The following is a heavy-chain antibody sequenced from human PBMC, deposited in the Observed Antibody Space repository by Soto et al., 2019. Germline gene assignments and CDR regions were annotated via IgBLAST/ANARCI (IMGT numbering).Heavy chain of an antibody. CDR2: ISGSGGST. D-gene: IGHD5-12*01. CDR1: GFTFSSYA. V-gene: IGHV3-23*01. CDR3: ANGGIVATTDYYYGMGV. Sequence: EVQLLESGGGLVQPGGSLRLSCAASGFTFSSYAMSWVRQAPGKGLEWVSAISGSGGSTYYADSVKGRFTISRDNSKNTLYLQMNSLRAEDTAVYYCANGGIVATTDYYYGMGVWGQGTTVTVSS. J-gene: IGHJ6*02.